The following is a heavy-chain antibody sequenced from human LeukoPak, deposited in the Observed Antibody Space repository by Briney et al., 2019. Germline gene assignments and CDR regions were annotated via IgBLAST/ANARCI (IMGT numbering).Heavy chain of an antibody. V-gene: IGHV4-34*01. Sequence: SETLSLTCAVYGGSFSGYYWSWIRQPPGKGLDWIGEINHSGSTNYNPSLKSRVTISVDTSKNQFSLKLSSATAADTAVYYCARGFKGRSVGYYDSSGYKGNFDYWGQGTLVTVSS. CDR3: ARGFKGRSVGYYDSSGYKGNFDY. D-gene: IGHD3-22*01. CDR1: GGSFSGYY. J-gene: IGHJ4*02. CDR2: INHSGST.